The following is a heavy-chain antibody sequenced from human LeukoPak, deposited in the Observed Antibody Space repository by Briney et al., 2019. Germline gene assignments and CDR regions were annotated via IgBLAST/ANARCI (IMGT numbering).Heavy chain of an antibody. D-gene: IGHD2-21*02. Sequence: ASVKVSCKASGYTFTGYYIHWVRQAPGQGLEWMGWINPNSGGTNYAPKFQGRVTMTRDTSISTAYMELSRLTLDDTTIYYCATTLHIVVVTWHAFDIWGQGTMVTVSS. CDR2: INPNSGGT. CDR3: ATTLHIVVVTWHAFDI. CDR1: GYTFTGYY. V-gene: IGHV1-2*02. J-gene: IGHJ3*02.